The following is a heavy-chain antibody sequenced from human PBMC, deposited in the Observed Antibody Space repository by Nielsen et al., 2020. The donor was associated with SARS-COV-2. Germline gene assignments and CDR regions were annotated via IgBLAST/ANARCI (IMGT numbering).Heavy chain of an antibody. V-gene: IGHV3-7*01. CDR1: GFTFRSYW. Sequence: GGSLRLSCAASGFTFRSYWMSWVRQGPGKGLEWVANIKQDGSEKYYVDSVKGRFTISRDNAKNSLYLQMNSLRAEDTAVYYCARVGSSSWYFDYWGQGTLVTVSS. J-gene: IGHJ4*02. CDR3: ARVGSSSWYFDY. CDR2: IKQDGSEK. D-gene: IGHD6-13*01.